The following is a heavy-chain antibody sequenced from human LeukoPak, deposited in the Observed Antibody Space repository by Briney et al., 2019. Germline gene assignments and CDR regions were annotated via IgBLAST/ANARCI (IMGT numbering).Heavy chain of an antibody. CDR2: ISYDGSNK. J-gene: IGHJ4*02. CDR3: AKGSDGYNSWYFDY. CDR1: GFTFSSYG. V-gene: IGHV3-30*18. D-gene: IGHD5-24*01. Sequence: PGGSLRLSCAAFGFTFSSYGMHWVRQAPGKGLEWVAVISYDGSNKYYADSVKGRFTISRDNSKNTLYLQMNSLRAEDTAVYYCAKGSDGYNSWYFDYWGQGILVTVSS.